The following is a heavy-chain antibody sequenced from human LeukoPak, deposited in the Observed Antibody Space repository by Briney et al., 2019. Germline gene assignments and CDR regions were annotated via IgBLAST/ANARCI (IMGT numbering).Heavy chain of an antibody. J-gene: IGHJ4*02. CDR1: GFTFSSYG. V-gene: IGHV3-30*18. CDR2: ISYDGSNK. Sequence: GGSLRLSCAASGFTFSSYGMHWVRQAPGKGLEWVAVISYDGSNKYYADSVKGRFTISRDNSKNTLYLQMNSLRAEDTAVYYCAKDMWVAAAAGTPNLFDYWGQGTLVTVSS. D-gene: IGHD6-13*01. CDR3: AKDMWVAAAAGTPNLFDY.